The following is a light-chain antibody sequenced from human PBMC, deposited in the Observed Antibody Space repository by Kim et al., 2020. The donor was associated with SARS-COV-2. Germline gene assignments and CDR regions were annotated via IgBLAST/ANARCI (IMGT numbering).Light chain of an antibody. J-gene: IGLJ2*01. CDR3: QVWDSNSDHVV. CDR1: NVGSKS. V-gene: IGLV3-21*03. CDR2: DDT. Sequence: SYELTQPPSVSVAPGKTARISWGGDNVGSKSVQWYQKRPGQAPVVVVYDDTDRPSGIPERFSGSNSGNTATLTISRVEAGDEADYYCQVWDSNSDHVVFGGGTQLTVL.